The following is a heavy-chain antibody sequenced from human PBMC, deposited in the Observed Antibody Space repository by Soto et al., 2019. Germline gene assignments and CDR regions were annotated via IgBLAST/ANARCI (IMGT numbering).Heavy chain of an antibody. J-gene: IGHJ3*02. CDR3: ATVGYGDYGYI. CDR2: FDPEDGER. Sequence: ASVKVSCKXSGYSLTVLSMHWVRQAPGKGLEWMGSFDPEDGERMYAQKLQGRITMTEDTSTDTAYMELSSLRSEDTAVYYCATVGYGDYGYIWGQGTMVTVSS. D-gene: IGHD4-17*01. CDR1: GYSLTVLS. V-gene: IGHV1-24*01.